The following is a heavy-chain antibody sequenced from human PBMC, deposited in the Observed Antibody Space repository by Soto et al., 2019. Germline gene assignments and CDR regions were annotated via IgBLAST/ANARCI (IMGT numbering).Heavy chain of an antibody. V-gene: IGHV1-8*01. J-gene: IGHJ6*03. CDR1: GYTFTSYD. D-gene: IGHD5-12*01. Sequence: QVPLVQSVAEVKKPGASVKVSCKASGYTFTSYDINWVRQATGQGLEWMGWMNPNSGNTGYAQKFQGRVTMTRNTSISTAYMELSSLRSEDTAVYYCARAIRGYSGYDDYYYYMDVWGKGTTVTVSS. CDR2: MNPNSGNT. CDR3: ARAIRGYSGYDDYYYYMDV.